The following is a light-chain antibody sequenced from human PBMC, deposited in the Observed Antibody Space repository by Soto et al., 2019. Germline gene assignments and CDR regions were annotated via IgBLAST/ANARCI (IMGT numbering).Light chain of an antibody. Sequence: QSALTQTASVSGSPGQSIPISCTGTSSDVGGYNYVSWYQHHPGKAPKLMIYDVSNRASGVSNRFSGSKSGNTASLTISGLQAEDEAGYYCSSYRSSSIPVVFGGGTKLTVL. J-gene: IGLJ2*01. CDR3: SSYRSSSIPVV. CDR2: DVS. V-gene: IGLV2-14*03. CDR1: SSDVGGYNY.